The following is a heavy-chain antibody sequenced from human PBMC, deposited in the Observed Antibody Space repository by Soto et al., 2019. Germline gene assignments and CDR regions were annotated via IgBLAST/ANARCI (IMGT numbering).Heavy chain of an antibody. D-gene: IGHD2-15*01. CDR3: ARPYCSGGSCYRNVNWFDP. V-gene: IGHV4-39*01. CDR2: IYYSGST. Sequence: PSETLSLTCTVSGGSISSSIYYWGWIRHPPGKGLEWIGSIYYSGSTYYNPSLKSRVTISVDTSKNQFSLKLSSVTAADTAVYYCARPYCSGGSCYRNVNWFDPWGQGTLVTVSS. J-gene: IGHJ5*02. CDR1: GGSISSSIYY.